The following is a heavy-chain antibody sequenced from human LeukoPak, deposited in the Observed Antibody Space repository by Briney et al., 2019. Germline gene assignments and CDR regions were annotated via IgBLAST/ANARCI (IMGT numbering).Heavy chain of an antibody. CDR2: INPKSGGT. CDR1: GYTFTGYY. CDR3: ARDGNDSSGYYLGYFDY. V-gene: IGHV1-2*02. D-gene: IGHD3-22*01. J-gene: IGHJ4*02. Sequence: ASVKVSCKASGYTFTGYYMHWVRQAPGQGLEWMGWINPKSGGTNYAQKFQRRVTMTRDTSISTAYMELSRLRSDDTAVYYCARDGNDSSGYYLGYFDYWGQGTLVTVSS.